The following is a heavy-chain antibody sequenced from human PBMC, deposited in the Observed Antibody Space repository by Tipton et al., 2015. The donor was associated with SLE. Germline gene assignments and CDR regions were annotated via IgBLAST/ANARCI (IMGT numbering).Heavy chain of an antibody. CDR1: GGSISSHY. V-gene: IGHV4-59*11. Sequence: TPSLTCTVSGGSISSHYWSWIRQPPGKGLEWIGYIYSSGSTNYNPSLKSRVIISIDTSKNQFSLKLSSVTAADTAVYYCARGSGYDWPGGYYYYGMDVWGQGTTVTVSS. J-gene: IGHJ6*02. D-gene: IGHD5-12*01. CDR3: ARGSGYDWPGGYYYYGMDV. CDR2: IYSSGST.